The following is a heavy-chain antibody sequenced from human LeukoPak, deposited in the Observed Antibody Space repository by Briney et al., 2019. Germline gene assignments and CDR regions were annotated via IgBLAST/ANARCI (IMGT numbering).Heavy chain of an antibody. J-gene: IGHJ3*02. Sequence: SVKVSCKASGGTFSSYAISWVRQAPGQGLEWKGGIIPIFGTANYAQKFQGRVTITTDESTSTAYMELSSLRSEDTAVYYCARYWGAAAGPENDAFDIWGQGTMVTVSS. D-gene: IGHD6-13*01. CDR1: GGTFSSYA. CDR2: IIPIFGTA. V-gene: IGHV1-69*05. CDR3: ARYWGAAAGPENDAFDI.